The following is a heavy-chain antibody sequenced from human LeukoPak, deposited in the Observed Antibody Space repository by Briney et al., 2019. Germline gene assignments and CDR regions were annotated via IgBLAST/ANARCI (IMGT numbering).Heavy chain of an antibody. J-gene: IGHJ4*02. CDR1: GFTFSSYA. CDR2: ISYDGSNK. CDR3: ARVTTTFYFDS. Sequence: GGSLRLSCAASGFTFSSYAMHWVRQAPGKGLEWVAVISYDGSNKYYADSVKGRFTISRDNSKNTLYLQMNSLRAEDTAVYYCARVTTTFYFDSWGQGTLVTVSS. V-gene: IGHV3-30-3*01. D-gene: IGHD4-17*01.